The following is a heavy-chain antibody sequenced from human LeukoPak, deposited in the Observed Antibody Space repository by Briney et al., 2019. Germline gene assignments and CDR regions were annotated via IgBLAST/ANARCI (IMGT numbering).Heavy chain of an antibody. CDR3: ARDFPYYYDSTYYYGMDV. Sequence: SETLSLTCTVSGGSVSSGSYYWTWIRQSPGKGLEWIGYIYYSGSTNYNPSLKSRVTISVDTSKNQFSLKLSSVTAADTAVYYCARDFPYYYDSTYYYGMDVWGQGTTVTVSS. V-gene: IGHV4-61*01. J-gene: IGHJ6*02. CDR1: GGSVSSGSYY. D-gene: IGHD3-22*01. CDR2: IYYSGST.